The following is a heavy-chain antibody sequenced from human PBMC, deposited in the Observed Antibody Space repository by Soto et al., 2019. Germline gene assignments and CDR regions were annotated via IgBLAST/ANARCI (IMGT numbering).Heavy chain of an antibody. J-gene: IGHJ6*02. Sequence: PSETLSLTCTVSGGSISSSSYYWGWIRQPPGKGLEWIGSIYYSGSTYYNPSLKSRVTISVDTSKNQFSLKLSSVTAADTAVYYCASGGTMVRGVFYYYYGMDVWGQGTTVTVSS. CDR2: IYYSGST. CDR1: GGSISSSSYY. D-gene: IGHD3-10*01. V-gene: IGHV4-39*01. CDR3: ASGGTMVRGVFYYYYGMDV.